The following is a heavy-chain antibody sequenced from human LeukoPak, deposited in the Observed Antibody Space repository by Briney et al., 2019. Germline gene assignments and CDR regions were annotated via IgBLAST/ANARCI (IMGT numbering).Heavy chain of an antibody. V-gene: IGHV4-59*12. CDR1: GGSISSYY. Sequence: SETLSLTCTVSGGSISSYYWSWIRQPPGKGLEWIGYIYYSGSTNYNPSLKSRVTISVDTSKNQFSLKLSSVTAADTAVYYCAREELFNRGYYDSSGDFDIWGQGTMVTVSS. J-gene: IGHJ3*02. CDR2: IYYSGST. D-gene: IGHD3-22*01. CDR3: AREELFNRGYYDSSGDFDI.